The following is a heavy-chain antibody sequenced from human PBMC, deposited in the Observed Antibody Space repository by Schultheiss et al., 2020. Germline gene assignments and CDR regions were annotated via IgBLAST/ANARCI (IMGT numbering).Heavy chain of an antibody. D-gene: IGHD1-1*01. CDR3: AKAFRYNWNDEGSWIGIDY. Sequence: GGSLRLSCAASGFTFDDYAMHWVRQAPGKGLEWVSGISWNSGSIGYADSVKGRFTISRDNAKNSLYLQMNSLRAEDTALYYCAKAFRYNWNDEGSWIGIDYWGQGTLVTVSS. CDR1: GFTFDDYA. V-gene: IGHV3-9*01. CDR2: ISWNSGSI. J-gene: IGHJ4*02.